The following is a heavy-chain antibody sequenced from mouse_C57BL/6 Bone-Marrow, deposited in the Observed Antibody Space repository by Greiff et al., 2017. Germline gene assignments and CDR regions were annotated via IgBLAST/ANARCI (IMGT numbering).Heavy chain of an antibody. CDR3: AMYYAYFDV. D-gene: IGHD1-1*01. CDR2: ISSGSSTI. CDR1: GFTFSDYG. Sequence: EVMLVESGGGLVQPGGSLKLSCAVSGFTFSDYGMHWVRQAPEKGLEWVAYISSGSSTIYYADTVKGRFTISRDNAKTTLFLQMTRPRSKDTAMSDCAMYYAYFDVWGTGTTVTVSS. V-gene: IGHV5-17*01. J-gene: IGHJ1*03.